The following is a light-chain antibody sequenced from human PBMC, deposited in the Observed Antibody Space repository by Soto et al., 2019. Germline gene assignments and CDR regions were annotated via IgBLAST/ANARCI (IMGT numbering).Light chain of an antibody. CDR2: GAS. V-gene: IGKV3-15*01. CDR1: QSVSSN. CDR3: QQYNDWPLT. J-gene: IGKJ4*01. Sequence: EIVMTRSPATLSVSPGERATLSCRASQSVSSNLAWYQQKPGQAPRLLIYGASTSATGIPARFSGSGSGTEFTLTISSLQSEDFAVYYCQQYNDWPLTFGGGTKVEIK.